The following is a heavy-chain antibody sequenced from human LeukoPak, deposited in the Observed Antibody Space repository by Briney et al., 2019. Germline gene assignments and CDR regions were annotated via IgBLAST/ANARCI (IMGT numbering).Heavy chain of an antibody. CDR2: IYYSGRT. J-gene: IGHJ1*01. Sequence: SETPSLTCSVSGDSVSRSDSYWDWIRQPPGKGLEWIGTIYYSGRTYYSPSLKSRVTMSVDPSNNRFSLNLRSVTAADTALYYCARRRYYDGSGYLEWGQGTLLSVSS. V-gene: IGHV4-39*01. CDR3: ARRRYYDGSGYLE. D-gene: IGHD3-22*01. CDR1: GDSVSRSDSY.